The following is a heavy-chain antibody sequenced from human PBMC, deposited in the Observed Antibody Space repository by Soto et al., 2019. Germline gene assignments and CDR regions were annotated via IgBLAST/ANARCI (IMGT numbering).Heavy chain of an antibody. CDR3: AREGLVLVPTTVNSDYYYYAMDV. Sequence: GASVKVSCKASGYTFTSYGISWVRQAPGQGLEWMGWISAYNGNTNYAQKLQGRVTMTTDTSTSTVYMELSTLRPEDTAVYYCAREGLVLVPTTVNSDYYYYAMDVWGQGTTATVSS. D-gene: IGHD4-17*01. CDR1: GYTFTSYG. V-gene: IGHV1-18*01. CDR2: ISAYNGNT. J-gene: IGHJ6*02.